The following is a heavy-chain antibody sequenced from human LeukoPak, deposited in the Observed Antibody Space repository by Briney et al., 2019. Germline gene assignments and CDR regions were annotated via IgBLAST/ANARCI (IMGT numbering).Heavy chain of an antibody. CDR1: GYTFTSYY. CDR3: ARDLLGQIAVAGNQGAFDI. J-gene: IGHJ3*02. D-gene: IGHD6-19*01. Sequence: ASVKVSCKASGYTFTSYYMHWVRQAPGQGLEWMGINNPSGGSTSYAQKFQGRVTMTRDMSTSTVYMELSSLRAEDTAVYYCARDLLGQIAVAGNQGAFDIWGQGTMVTVSS. V-gene: IGHV1-46*01. CDR2: NNPSGGST.